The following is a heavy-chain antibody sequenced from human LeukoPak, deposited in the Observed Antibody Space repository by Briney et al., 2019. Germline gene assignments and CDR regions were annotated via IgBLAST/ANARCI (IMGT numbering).Heavy chain of an antibody. CDR2: ISYDGSNK. D-gene: IGHD4-23*01. CDR1: GFIFNNYA. CDR3: ARGAHKRDDYGGFFDY. Sequence: GALRLSCAASGFIFNNYALHWVRQAPGKGLEWVAVISYDGSNKDYADSVKGRFTISRDNSKNTLYLQMNSLRAEDTAVYYCARGAHKRDDYGGFFDYWGQKTLVTVSS. J-gene: IGHJ4*02. V-gene: IGHV3-30*04.